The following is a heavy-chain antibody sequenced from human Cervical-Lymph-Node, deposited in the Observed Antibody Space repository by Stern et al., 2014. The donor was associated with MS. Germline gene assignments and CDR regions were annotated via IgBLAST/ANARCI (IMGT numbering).Heavy chain of an antibody. D-gene: IGHD3-10*01. CDR1: GYSFTTYW. J-gene: IGHJ2*01. CDR3: ARRRGTMVRGLIRDWYFDL. V-gene: IGHV5-51*01. Sequence: EVQLVESGAEVKKPGESLKISCKGSGYSFTTYWIAWGRQMPGKGLEWMGIIYFGDSDTRYSPSFQGQVTISAGESISTAYLQWASLKASDSAMYYCARRRGTMVRGLIRDWYFDLWGRGTRVTVSS. CDR2: IYFGDSDT.